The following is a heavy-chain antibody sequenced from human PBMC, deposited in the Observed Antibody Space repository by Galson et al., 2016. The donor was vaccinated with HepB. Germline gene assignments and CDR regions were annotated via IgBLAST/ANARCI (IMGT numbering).Heavy chain of an antibody. Sequence: SETLSLTCAVSGGSISDNSWWAWVRQSPGKGLEWIGEIYQTGPANYNPSFTRRATISVDKSKNRFSLRLDSVTAADTAVYYCARGTLGTAASMAFDYWGQGTLVSVSS. CDR3: ARGTLGTAASMAFDY. V-gene: IGHV4-4*02. CDR2: IYQTGPA. J-gene: IGHJ4*02. CDR1: GGSISDNSW. D-gene: IGHD6-6*01.